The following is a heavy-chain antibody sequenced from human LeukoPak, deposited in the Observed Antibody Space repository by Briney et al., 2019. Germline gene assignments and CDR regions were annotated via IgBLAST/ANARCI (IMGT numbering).Heavy chain of an antibody. CDR3: ARDLIQLWLRGFIGY. V-gene: IGHV3-7*01. J-gene: IGHJ4*02. Sequence: GGSLRLACAASGFTFSSYWMSWVRQAPGKGLEWVANIKQDGSEKYYVDSVKGRFTISRDNSKNTLYLQMNSLRAEDTAVYYCARDLIQLWLRGFIGYWGQGTLVTVSS. CDR1: GFTFSSYW. CDR2: IKQDGSEK. D-gene: IGHD5-18*01.